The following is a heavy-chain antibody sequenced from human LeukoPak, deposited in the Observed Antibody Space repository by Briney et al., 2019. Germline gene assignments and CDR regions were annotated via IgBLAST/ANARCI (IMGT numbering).Heavy chain of an antibody. CDR2: IRSDGSNK. D-gene: IGHD2-15*01. V-gene: IGHV3-30*02. CDR1: GFIFSSYG. CDR3: AKDGYCSGGSCYAFDI. Sequence: PGGSLRLSCAASGFIFSSYGMHWVRQAPGKGLEWVAFIRSDGSNKDYADSVKGRFTISRDNSKNTLYLQMNSLRPEDTAVYYCAKDGYCSGGSCYAFDIWGQGTMVTVSS. J-gene: IGHJ3*02.